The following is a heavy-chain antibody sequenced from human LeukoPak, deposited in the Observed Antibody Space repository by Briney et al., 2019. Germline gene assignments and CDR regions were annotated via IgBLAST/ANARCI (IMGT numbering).Heavy chain of an antibody. CDR2: ISGSDGST. CDR1: GFTFSSYA. J-gene: IGHJ4*02. Sequence: GGSLRLSCAASGFTFSSYAMSWVRKAPGKGREGVSAISGSDGSTYYADSAKGRFTISRDNSKNTLYLQMNSLRAEDTAVYYCAKGNYYYDTSGPSLDYWGQGTLVTVSS. V-gene: IGHV3-23*01. CDR3: AKGNYYYDTSGPSLDY. D-gene: IGHD3-22*01.